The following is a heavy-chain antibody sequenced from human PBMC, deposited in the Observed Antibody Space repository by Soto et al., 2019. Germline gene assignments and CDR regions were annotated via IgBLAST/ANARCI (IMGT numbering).Heavy chain of an antibody. J-gene: IGHJ6*02. CDR1: SGSLSSSNW. Sequence: QVQLQESGPGLVKPSGTLALTCTVSSGSLSSSNWWTWVRQTPGKGLEWIGEIHHSGSTNYNPSLKSRVTISLDKSKNQFSLKLTSVTAADTAVYFCARADCGGDCYSHNYYHYGMDAWGQGTTVTVSS. V-gene: IGHV4-4*02. CDR2: IHHSGST. CDR3: ARADCGGDCYSHNYYHYGMDA. D-gene: IGHD2-21*02.